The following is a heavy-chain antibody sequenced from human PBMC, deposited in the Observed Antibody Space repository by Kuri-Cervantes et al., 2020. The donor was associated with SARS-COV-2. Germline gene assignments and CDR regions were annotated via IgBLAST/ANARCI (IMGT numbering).Heavy chain of an antibody. J-gene: IGHJ4*02. D-gene: IGHD5-24*01. CDR2: MKQDGSEK. V-gene: IGHV3-7*03. CDR1: GFTFSSYW. Sequence: GGSLRLSCAASGFTFSSYWMSWVRQAPGKGLEWVANMKQDGSEKYYVDSVKGRFTISRDNAKNSLYLQMNSLRAEDMALYYCAKGVHPSMATTHFDYWGQGTLVTVSS. CDR3: AKGVHPSMATTHFDY.